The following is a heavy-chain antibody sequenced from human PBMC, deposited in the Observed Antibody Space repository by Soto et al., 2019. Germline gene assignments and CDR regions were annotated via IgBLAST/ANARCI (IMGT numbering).Heavy chain of an antibody. V-gene: IGHV4-39*01. CDR3: ARQVVVVPAAMREGNMDV. D-gene: IGHD2-2*01. Sequence: SETLSLTCTVSGGSISSSSYYRGWIRQPPGKGLEWIGSIYYSGSTYYNPSLKSRVTISVDTSKNQFSLKLSSVTAADTAVYYCARQVVVVPAAMREGNMDVWGKGTTVTVSS. CDR2: IYYSGST. J-gene: IGHJ6*03. CDR1: GGSISSSSYY.